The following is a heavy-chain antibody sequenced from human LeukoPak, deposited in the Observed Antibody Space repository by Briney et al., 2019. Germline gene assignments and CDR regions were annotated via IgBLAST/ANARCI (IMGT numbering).Heavy chain of an antibody. CDR1: GGSFSGYY. CDR3: ARITMMNAFDI. CDR2: IYTSGST. Sequence: TSETLSLTCAVYGGSFSGYYWSWVRQPAGKGLEWIGRIYTSGSTNYNPSLKSRVTMSVDTSKNQFSLKLSSVTAADTAVYYCARITMMNAFDIWGQGTMVTVSS. V-gene: IGHV4-59*10. J-gene: IGHJ3*02. D-gene: IGHD3-22*01.